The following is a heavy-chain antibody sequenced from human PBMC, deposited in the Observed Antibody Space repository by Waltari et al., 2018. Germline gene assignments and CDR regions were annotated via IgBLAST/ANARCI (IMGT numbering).Heavy chain of an antibody. CDR3: ARGSRNYYYYYYMDV. D-gene: IGHD6-13*01. V-gene: IGHV1-8*01. CDR1: GYTFTSYD. J-gene: IGHJ6*03. Sequence: QVQLVQSGAEVKKPGASVKVSCKAPGYTFTSYDTTWVQQATGQGLEWMGWMNPNSGNTGYAQKFQGRVTMTRNTSISTAYMELSSLRSEDTAVYYCARGSRNYYYYYYMDVWGKGTTVTVSS. CDR2: MNPNSGNT.